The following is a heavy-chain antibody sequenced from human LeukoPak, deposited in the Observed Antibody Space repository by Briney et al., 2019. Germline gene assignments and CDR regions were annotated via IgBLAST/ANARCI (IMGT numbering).Heavy chain of an antibody. Sequence: ASVKVSCKASRYTFTSYDINWVREAAGQRVEWMGWMNPNTGRTGFAQKFQGRLTMTRDASISTAYMELSSLRSDDTAVYYCARLSQTPDYYSNGGYYYLGYWGQGTPVTVSS. J-gene: IGHJ4*02. CDR2: MNPNTGRT. V-gene: IGHV1-8*01. CDR3: ARLSQTPDYYSNGGYYYLGY. CDR1: RYTFTSYD. D-gene: IGHD3-22*01.